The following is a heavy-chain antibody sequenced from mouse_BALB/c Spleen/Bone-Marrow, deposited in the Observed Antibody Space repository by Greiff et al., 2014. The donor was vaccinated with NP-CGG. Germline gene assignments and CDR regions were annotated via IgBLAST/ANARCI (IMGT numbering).Heavy chain of an antibody. Sequence: VQLQQSGAGLVKPGASVKLSCKASGYTSTEYIIHWVKQRSGQGLEWIGWFYPGSGSIKYNEKFKDKATLTADKSSSTVYMELSRLTSEDSAVYFCARHEERGLLWSYYYAMDYWGQGTSVTVSS. D-gene: IGHD2-1*01. J-gene: IGHJ4*01. CDR3: ARHEERGLLWSYYYAMDY. CDR2: FYPGSGSI. V-gene: IGHV1-62-2*01. CDR1: GYTSTEYI.